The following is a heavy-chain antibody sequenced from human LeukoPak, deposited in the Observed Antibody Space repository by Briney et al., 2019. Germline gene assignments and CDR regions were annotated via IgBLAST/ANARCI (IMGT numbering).Heavy chain of an antibody. D-gene: IGHD4-17*01. CDR1: GFTFSSYG. V-gene: IGHV4-4*02. CDR3: ARGEDGTGDYRPTYFDS. CDR2: IYHSGST. J-gene: IGHJ4*02. Sequence: GSLRLSCAASGFTFSSYGMHWVRQPPGKGLEWIGEIYHSGSTNYNPSLKSRVTISVDKSKNQFSLKLSSVTAADTAVYYCARGEDGTGDYRPTYFDSWGQGTLVTVSS.